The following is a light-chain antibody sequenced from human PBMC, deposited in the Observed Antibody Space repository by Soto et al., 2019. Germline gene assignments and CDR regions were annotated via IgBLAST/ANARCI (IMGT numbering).Light chain of an antibody. Sequence: QSALTQPASVSGSPGQSITISCTGTSSDVGAYSYVSWYQQHPGKAPKLMIYDVSNRPSGVSNRFSGSKSGNTASLTISGLQAEDEADYHCSSYTNSSTLVFGTGTKLTVL. CDR1: SSDVGAYSY. V-gene: IGLV2-14*01. CDR3: SSYTNSSTLV. J-gene: IGLJ1*01. CDR2: DVS.